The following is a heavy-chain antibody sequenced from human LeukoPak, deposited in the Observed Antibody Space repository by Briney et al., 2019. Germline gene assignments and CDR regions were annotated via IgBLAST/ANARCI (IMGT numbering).Heavy chain of an antibody. J-gene: IGHJ6*03. CDR1: GGSISSYY. V-gene: IGHV4-4*07. Sequence: NPSETLSLTCTVSGGSISSYYWSWIRQPAGKGLEWIGRIYTSGSTNYNPSLKSRVTMSVDTSKNQFSLKLSSVTAADTAVYYCAREPRGFIAAAGHYYYMDVWGKGTTVTVSS. CDR3: AREPRGFIAAAGHYYYMDV. D-gene: IGHD6-13*01. CDR2: IYTSGST.